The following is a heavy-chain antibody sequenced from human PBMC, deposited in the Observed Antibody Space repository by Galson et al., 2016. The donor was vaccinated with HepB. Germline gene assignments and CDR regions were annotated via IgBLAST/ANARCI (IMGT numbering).Heavy chain of an antibody. Sequence: SLRLSCAASGFTFDENTMHWVRQAPGRGLEWVSGISWNGNALGYADSVKGRFIISRDNAKNSLYLQMNSLRPEDTALYYCAKAIPIRPAYYFYGLDVWGQGTTVTVSS. J-gene: IGHJ6*02. CDR3: AKAIPIRPAYYFYGLDV. CDR2: ISWNGNAL. V-gene: IGHV3-9*01. CDR1: GFTFDENT.